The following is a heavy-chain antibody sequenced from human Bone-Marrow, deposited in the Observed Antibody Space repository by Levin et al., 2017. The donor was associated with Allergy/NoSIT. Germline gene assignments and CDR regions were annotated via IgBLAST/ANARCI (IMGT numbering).Heavy chain of an antibody. D-gene: IGHD5-24*01. Sequence: SVKVSCRASGDTLNNYAIMWVRQAPGHGIEWMGGIISIFNSRNYAQTFQGRVTISADKSTSTVYMELSGLRSEDTAVYYCATAPFEDMAVGGISRIYYYYHMDVWGQGTTVTVSS. CDR1: GDTLNNYA. CDR2: IISIFNSR. J-gene: IGHJ6*02. V-gene: IGHV1-69*06. CDR3: ATAPFEDMAVGGISRIYYYYHMDV.